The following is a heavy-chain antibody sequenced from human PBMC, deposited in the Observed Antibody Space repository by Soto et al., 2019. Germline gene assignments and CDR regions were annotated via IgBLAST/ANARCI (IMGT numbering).Heavy chain of an antibody. CDR2: ISYDGSNK. CDR1: GFTFSSYG. V-gene: IGHV3-30*18. J-gene: IGHJ6*02. Sequence: GGSLRLSCAASGFTFSSYGMHWVRQAPGKGLEWVAVISYDGSNKYYADSVKGRFTISRDNSKNTLYLQMNSLRAEDTAVYYCAKDRLHPAMGHSSYYYGMDVWGQGTTVTVSS. CDR3: AKDRLHPAMGHSSYYYGMDV. D-gene: IGHD5-18*01.